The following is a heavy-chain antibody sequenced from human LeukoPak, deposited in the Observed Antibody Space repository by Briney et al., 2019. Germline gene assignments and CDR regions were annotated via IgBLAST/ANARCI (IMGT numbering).Heavy chain of an antibody. CDR2: IYHSGST. V-gene: IGHV4-4*02. J-gene: IGHJ6*03. Sequence: SETLSLTCAVSGGSISSSNWWSWVRQPPGKGLEWIGEIYHSGSTNYNPSLKSRVTISVDKSKNQFSLKLSSVTAADTAVYYCARVTCLDPFYYYYYMDVWGKGTTVTVSS. CDR1: GGSISSSNW. D-gene: IGHD3-16*01. CDR3: ARVTCLDPFYYYYYMDV.